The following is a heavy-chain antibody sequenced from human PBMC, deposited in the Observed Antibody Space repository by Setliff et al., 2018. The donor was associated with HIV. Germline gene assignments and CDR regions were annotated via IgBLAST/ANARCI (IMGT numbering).Heavy chain of an antibody. V-gene: IGHV3-7*03. CDR3: ARDQRGEYRGFNSEYFDL. J-gene: IGHJ2*01. CDR1: GFSFTNYG. D-gene: IGHD5-12*01. Sequence: TGGSLRLSCAASGFSFTNYGMTWVRQAPGKGLEWVANIKQDGSEKCYVDSVKGRFTISRDNAKNSLYLQMNSLRAEDTAVYFCARDQRGEYRGFNSEYFDLWGRGTLVTVSS. CDR2: IKQDGSEK.